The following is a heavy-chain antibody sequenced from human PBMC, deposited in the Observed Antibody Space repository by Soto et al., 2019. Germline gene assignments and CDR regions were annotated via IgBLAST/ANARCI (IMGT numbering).Heavy chain of an antibody. J-gene: IGHJ6*02. V-gene: IGHV3-30-3*01. CDR2: ISYDGSNK. CDR3: ARDLIAYSGYDWLSSYGMDV. Sequence: QVQLVESGGGVVQPGRSLRLSCAASGFTFSSYAMHWVRQAPGKGLEWVAVISYDGSNKYYADSVKGRFTISRDNSKNTLYLQMNSLRAEDTAVYYCARDLIAYSGYDWLSSYGMDVWGQGTTVTVSS. CDR1: GFTFSSYA. D-gene: IGHD5-12*01.